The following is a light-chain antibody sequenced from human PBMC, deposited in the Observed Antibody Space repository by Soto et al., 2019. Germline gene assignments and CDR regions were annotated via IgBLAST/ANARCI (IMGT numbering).Light chain of an antibody. Sequence: EIVLTQSPGTLSLSPGERATLSCRASQSVYNNYLAWYQQKPGQAPRLLIYVASRRATGIPDRFSGSGSGADFTLTISRLEPEDCAVYYCQQYGSSPPITFGQGTRLEIK. CDR3: QQYGSSPPIT. V-gene: IGKV3-20*01. CDR2: VAS. CDR1: QSVYNNY. J-gene: IGKJ5*01.